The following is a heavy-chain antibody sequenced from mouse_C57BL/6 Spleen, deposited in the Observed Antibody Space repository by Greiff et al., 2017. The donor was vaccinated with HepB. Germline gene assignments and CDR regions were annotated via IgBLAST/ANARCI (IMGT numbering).Heavy chain of an antibody. CDR3: ARRGGSLAYFDV. J-gene: IGHJ1*03. Sequence: VQLQQSGAELVKPGASVKISCKASGYAFSSYWMNWVKQRPGKGLEWIGQIYPGDGDTNYNGKFKGKATLTADKSSSTAYMQLSSLTSEDSAVYFCARRGGSLAYFDVWGTGTTVTVSS. V-gene: IGHV1-80*01. CDR1: GYAFSSYW. CDR2: IYPGDGDT.